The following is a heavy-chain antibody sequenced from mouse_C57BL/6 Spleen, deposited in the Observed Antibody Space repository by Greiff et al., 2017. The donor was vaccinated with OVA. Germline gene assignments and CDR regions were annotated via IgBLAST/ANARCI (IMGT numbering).Heavy chain of an antibody. Sequence: QVQLQQSGAELVRPGASVKMSCKASGYTFTSYYMHWVKQTPRQGLEWIGAIYPGNGDTSYNQKFKGKATMTVDKSSSTAYMQLSSLTSEDSAVYYCARWGVYDGYDGLAYWGQGTLVTVSA. CDR3: ARWGVYDGYDGLAY. CDR1: GYTFTSYY. V-gene: IGHV1-12*01. J-gene: IGHJ3*01. CDR2: IYPGNGDT. D-gene: IGHD2-2*01.